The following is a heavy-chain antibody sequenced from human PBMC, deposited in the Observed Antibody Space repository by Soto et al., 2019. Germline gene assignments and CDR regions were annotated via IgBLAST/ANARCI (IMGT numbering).Heavy chain of an antibody. CDR2: INAGNGNT. D-gene: IGHD3-22*01. J-gene: IGHJ4*02. CDR1: GYTFSIYA. Sequence: GASVAVSCKASGYTFSIYAMHWVRQAPGQRLEWMGWINAGNGNTKYSQKFQGRVTITRDTSACTAYMELSSLRSEDTAVYYCARVSADSSGYPYDPLDYWGQGTLVTVSS. V-gene: IGHV1-3*01. CDR3: ARVSADSSGYPYDPLDY.